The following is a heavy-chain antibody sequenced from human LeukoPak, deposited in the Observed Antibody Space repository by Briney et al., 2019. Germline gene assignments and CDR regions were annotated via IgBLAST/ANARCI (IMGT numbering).Heavy chain of an antibody. Sequence: SETLSLTCTVSGGSISSSSDYWGWFRQPPGKGLEWIGSVRYSGKTYYTPSLKSRVTMSVDTSRSQFSLKLSSVTAADTAVYFCARRYYDSSGSRRDYYFDYWGPGTLVTVSS. V-gene: IGHV4-39*01. CDR2: VRYSGKT. D-gene: IGHD3-22*01. J-gene: IGHJ4*02. CDR3: ARRYYDSSGSRRDYYFDY. CDR1: GGSISSSSDY.